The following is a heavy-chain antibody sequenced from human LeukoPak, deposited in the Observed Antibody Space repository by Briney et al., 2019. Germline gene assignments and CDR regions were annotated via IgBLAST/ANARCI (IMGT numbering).Heavy chain of an antibody. J-gene: IGHJ4*02. V-gene: IGHV3-21*01. CDR1: GFTFGDYA. CDR3: ARAEGSGSSFDY. CDR2: ISSSSTYI. D-gene: IGHD3-10*01. Sequence: GGSLRLSCTASGFTFGDYAMSWVRQAPGKGLEWVSSISSSSTYIYYADSVKGRFTISRDNAKNSLYLQMNSTRVEDTAVYYCARAEGSGSSFDYWGQGTLVTVSS.